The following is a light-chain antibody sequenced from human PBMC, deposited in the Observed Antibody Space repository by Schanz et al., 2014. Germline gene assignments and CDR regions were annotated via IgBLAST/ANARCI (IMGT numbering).Light chain of an antibody. CDR3: QQYGSSPLYT. V-gene: IGKV3-20*01. J-gene: IGKJ2*01. CDR2: GAS. CDR1: QSIGNN. Sequence: EIVLTQSPATLSVSPGQSATLSCRASQSIGNNLAWYQQKPGQAPGVLIYGASTRATGIPARFSGSGSGTEFTLTISTLEPEDFAVYYCQQYGSSPLYTFGQGTKLEIK.